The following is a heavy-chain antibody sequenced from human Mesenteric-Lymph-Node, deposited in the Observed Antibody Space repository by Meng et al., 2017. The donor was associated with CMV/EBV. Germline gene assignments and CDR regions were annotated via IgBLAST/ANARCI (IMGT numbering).Heavy chain of an antibody. CDR3: TRDEGGYCSSIGCYKGMDV. J-gene: IGHJ6*02. Sequence: GESLKISCVASGFTFSDHWMSWVRQAPGMGLEWVANINEHGTEIYYVDSMKGRFTISRDNAENSLYLQMNSLRAEDTAVYYCTRDEGGYCSSIGCYKGMDVWGQGTTVTVSS. D-gene: IGHD2-2*02. V-gene: IGHV3-7*01. CDR1: GFTFSDHW. CDR2: INEHGTEI.